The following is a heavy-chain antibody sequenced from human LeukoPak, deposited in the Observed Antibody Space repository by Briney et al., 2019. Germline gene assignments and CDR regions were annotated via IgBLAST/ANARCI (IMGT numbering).Heavy chain of an antibody. CDR1: GGSISSGSYY. Sequence: SETLSLTCTVSGGSISSGSYYWSWIRQPAGKGLEWIGRIYTSGSTNYNPSLKSRVTISVDTSKNQFSLKLSSVTAADTAVYYCASSFTYYDFWSGLAPWGQGTLVTVSS. J-gene: IGHJ5*02. D-gene: IGHD3-3*01. CDR2: IYTSGST. V-gene: IGHV4-61*02. CDR3: ASSFTYYDFWSGLAP.